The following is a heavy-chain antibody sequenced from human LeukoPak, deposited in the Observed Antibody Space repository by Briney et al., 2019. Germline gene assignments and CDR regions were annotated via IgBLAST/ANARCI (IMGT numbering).Heavy chain of an antibody. V-gene: IGHV3-66*01. Sequence: GGSLRLSCAASGFTVSSNYMSWVRQAPGKGLEWVSVIYSGGSTYYADSVKGRFTISRDNSKNTLYLQMNSLRAEDTAVYYCAGPPPRGVGATGFDYWGQGTLVTVSS. J-gene: IGHJ4*02. CDR2: IYSGGST. CDR3: AGPPPRGVGATGFDY. D-gene: IGHD1-26*01. CDR1: GFTVSSNY.